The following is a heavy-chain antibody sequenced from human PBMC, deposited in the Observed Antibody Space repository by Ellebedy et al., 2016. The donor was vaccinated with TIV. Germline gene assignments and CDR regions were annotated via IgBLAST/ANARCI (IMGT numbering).Heavy chain of an antibody. CDR3: ARDMVLIAAAGRGVYFDY. CDR2: IIPMFGTA. D-gene: IGHD6-13*01. V-gene: IGHV1-69*13. J-gene: IGHJ4*02. CDR1: GGTFSGYA. Sequence: SVKVSXKASGGTFSGYAISWVQQAPGQGLEWMGGIIPMFGTANYAQRFKGRVTITADLSTNTAYMELSSLRSDDTAVYYCARDMVLIAAAGRGVYFDYWGQGTLVIVSS.